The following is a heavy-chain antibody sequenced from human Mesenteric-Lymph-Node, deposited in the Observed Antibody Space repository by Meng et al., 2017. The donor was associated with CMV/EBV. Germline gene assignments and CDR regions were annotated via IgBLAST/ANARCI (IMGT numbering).Heavy chain of an antibody. CDR1: GYSISSGYY. CDR2: INHSGST. CDR3: ARAAYDFWSGYMGWFDP. J-gene: IGHJ5*02. D-gene: IGHD3-3*01. V-gene: IGHV4-38-2*02. Sequence: SETLSLTCTVSGYSISSGYYWGWIRQPPGKGLEWIGEINHSGSTNYNPSLKSRVTISVDTSKNQFSLKLSSVTAADTAVYYCARAAYDFWSGYMGWFDPWGQGTLVTVSS.